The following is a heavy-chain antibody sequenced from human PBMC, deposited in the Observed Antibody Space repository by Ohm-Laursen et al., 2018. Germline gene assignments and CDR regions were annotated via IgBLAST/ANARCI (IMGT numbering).Heavy chain of an antibody. CDR2: INHRGTT. V-gene: IGHV4-34*01. CDR1: GEYFSGSY. J-gene: IGHJ4*02. Sequence: SQTLSFTCTVYGEYFSGSYCSWIRQPPGKGLEWIGEINHRGTTNYKSSLKSRVTISVDTSKNQLSLELTSVTAADTAVYYCVRGGPGGTPDDYWGQGTLVTVSS. D-gene: IGHD1-7*01. CDR3: VRGGPGGTPDDY.